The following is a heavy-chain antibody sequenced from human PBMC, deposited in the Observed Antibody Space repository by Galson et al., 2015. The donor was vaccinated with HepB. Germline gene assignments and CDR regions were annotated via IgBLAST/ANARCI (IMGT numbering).Heavy chain of an antibody. CDR1: GFTFSSYA. Sequence: SLRLSCAASGFTFSSYAMSWVRQAPGKGLEWVSTTGGSGGNPYYADSVKGRFTISRDSSKNTLYLQMNSLRAEDTAVYYCAKDSLRDYYGSGTLWAFDIWGQGTVVTVSS. D-gene: IGHD3-10*01. V-gene: IGHV3-23*01. CDR2: TGGSGGNP. J-gene: IGHJ3*02. CDR3: AKDSLRDYYGSGTLWAFDI.